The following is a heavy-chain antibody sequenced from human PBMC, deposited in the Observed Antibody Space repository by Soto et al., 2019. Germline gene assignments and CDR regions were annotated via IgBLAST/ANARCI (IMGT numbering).Heavy chain of an antibody. D-gene: IGHD6-6*01. Sequence: GASVKVSWKASGGTFSSYAISWVRQAPGQGLEWMGGIIPIFGTANYAQKFQGRVTITADESTSTAYMELSSLRSEDTAVYYCATVWVIEYSSSDYYHYGMAVWGQGTTVTVSS. CDR2: IIPIFGTA. CDR3: ATVWVIEYSSSDYYHYGMAV. J-gene: IGHJ6*02. V-gene: IGHV1-69*13. CDR1: GGTFSSYA.